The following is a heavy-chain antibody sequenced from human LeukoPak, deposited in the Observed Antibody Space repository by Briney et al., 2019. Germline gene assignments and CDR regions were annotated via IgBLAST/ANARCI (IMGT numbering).Heavy chain of an antibody. CDR3: ARDDGSGWSNPDY. V-gene: IGHV1-18*01. Sequence: ASVKDSCKASGYTFSRFGISWVRQAPGQGLEWMGWISAYSGNTDYAQELQGRVTMTTDTSTSTAYMELRSLGSDDTAVYYCARDDGSGWSNPDYWGQGTLVTVSS. D-gene: IGHD6-19*01. CDR2: ISAYSGNT. CDR1: GYTFSRFG. J-gene: IGHJ4*02.